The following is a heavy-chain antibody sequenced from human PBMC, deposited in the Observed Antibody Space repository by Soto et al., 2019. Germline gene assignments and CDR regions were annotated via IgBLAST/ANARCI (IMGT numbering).Heavy chain of an antibody. Sequence: SGPTLVKPTQTLTLTCTFSGFSLSTSGVGVGWIRQPPGKALEWLALIYWNDDKRYSPSLKSRLTITKDTSKNQVVLKMTNMDPADTATYYCAHRQITLPFDYWGQGTLVTVSS. V-gene: IGHV2-5*01. CDR2: IYWNDDK. J-gene: IGHJ4*02. CDR3: AHRQITLPFDY. CDR1: GFSLSTSGVG. D-gene: IGHD1-26*01.